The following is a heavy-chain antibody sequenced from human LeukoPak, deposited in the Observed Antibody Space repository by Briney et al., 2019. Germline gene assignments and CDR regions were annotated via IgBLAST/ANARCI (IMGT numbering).Heavy chain of an antibody. CDR2: VSFDGSNK. CDR3: AKEVAAIVALDI. V-gene: IGHV3-30*18. CDR1: GFTFSTYG. D-gene: IGHD2-21*02. J-gene: IGHJ3*02. Sequence: PGGSLRLSCAASGFTFSTYGMHWVRQAPGKGLEWVAVVSFDGSNKYYGDSVKGRFTISRDNSKNTLYLQMNSLRPEDTALYYCAKEVAAIVALDIWGQGTMVTVSS.